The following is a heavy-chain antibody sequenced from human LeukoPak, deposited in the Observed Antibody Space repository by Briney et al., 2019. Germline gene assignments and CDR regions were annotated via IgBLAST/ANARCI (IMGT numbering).Heavy chain of an antibody. CDR2: IYSSGST. V-gene: IGHV4-4*07. Sequence: SETLSLTCTVSDGSISSYHWSWIRESAGKGLEWIGRIYSSGSTNYNPSLKSRVTMPVDTSKNQFSLKLSSVTAADTAVYYCARGLKYSGTYGWFDPWGQGTPVTVSS. J-gene: IGHJ5*02. CDR3: ARGLKYSGTYGWFDP. D-gene: IGHD1-26*01. CDR1: DGSISSYH.